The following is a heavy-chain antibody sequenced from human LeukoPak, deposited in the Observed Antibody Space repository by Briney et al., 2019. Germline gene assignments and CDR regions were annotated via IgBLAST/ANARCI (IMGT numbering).Heavy chain of an antibody. Sequence: SETLSLTCSVSGASISTYYWSWIRQPPGKGLEWIGYIYHSGITNYNPSLKSRVTISGDTSKNQLSLKLSSVTAADTAVYHCVRLQPNTGEWAFDIWGQGTMVSVSS. D-gene: IGHD1-1*01. CDR1: GASISTYY. V-gene: IGHV4-59*01. J-gene: IGHJ3*02. CDR2: IYHSGIT. CDR3: VRLQPNTGEWAFDI.